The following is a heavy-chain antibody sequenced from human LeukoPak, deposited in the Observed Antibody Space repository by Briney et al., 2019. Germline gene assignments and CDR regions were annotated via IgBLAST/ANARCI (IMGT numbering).Heavy chain of an antibody. CDR2: ISGSGATT. CDR1: GFTFSSYA. V-gene: IGHV3-23*01. D-gene: IGHD3-10*01. Sequence: PGGSLRLSCAASGFTFSSYAMSWVRQAPGKGLEWVSAISGSGATTYYADSVKGRFTISRDKSNNTLYLQMNSLRAEDTAVYYCAKDYAYYYGSGIGGFDYWGQETLVTVSS. J-gene: IGHJ4*02. CDR3: AKDYAYYYGSGIGGFDY.